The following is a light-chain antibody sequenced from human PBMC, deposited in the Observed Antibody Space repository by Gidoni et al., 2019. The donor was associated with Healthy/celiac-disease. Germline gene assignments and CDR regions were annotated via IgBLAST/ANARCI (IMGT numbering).Light chain of an antibody. V-gene: IGKV1-33*01. CDR1: QDISNY. CDR3: QQYDNLPFT. Sequence: DIQMTQSPSSLSASVGDRVTITCQASQDISNYLNWYQQKPGKAPKLLIYDASNLEKGVPSRFSGSGSGPDFPFTISSLQPEYIATYYCQQYDNLPFTFGPGTKVDIK. CDR2: DAS. J-gene: IGKJ3*01.